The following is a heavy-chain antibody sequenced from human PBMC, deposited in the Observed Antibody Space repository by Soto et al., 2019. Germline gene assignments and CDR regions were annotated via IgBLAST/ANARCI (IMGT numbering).Heavy chain of an antibody. V-gene: IGHV4-4*02. J-gene: IGHJ3*02. CDR2: IYHSGST. Sequence: QVQLQESGPGLVKPSGTLSLTCAVSGGSISSSNWWSWVRQPPGKGLEWIGEIYHSGSTNYNPSLKSRVTISVDKSKNQFSLKLSSVTAADTAVYYCARLYYDYVWGSYPSPDAFDIWGQGTMVTVSS. CDR3: ARLYYDYVWGSYPSPDAFDI. CDR1: GGSISSSNW. D-gene: IGHD3-16*02.